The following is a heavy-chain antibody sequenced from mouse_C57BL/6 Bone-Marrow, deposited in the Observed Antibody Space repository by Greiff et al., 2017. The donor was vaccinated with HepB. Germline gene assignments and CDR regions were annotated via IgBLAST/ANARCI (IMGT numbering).Heavy chain of an antibody. CDR3: AREARYYGSSYGYFDV. Sequence: QVQLQQPGAELVRPGSSVKLSCKASGYTFTSYWMHWVKQRPIQGLEWIGNIDPSDSETHYNQKFKDKATLTVDKSSSTAYMQLSSLTSEDSAVYYCAREARYYGSSYGYFDVWGTGTTVTVSS. J-gene: IGHJ1*03. D-gene: IGHD1-1*01. CDR2: IDPSDSET. CDR1: GYTFTSYW. V-gene: IGHV1-52*01.